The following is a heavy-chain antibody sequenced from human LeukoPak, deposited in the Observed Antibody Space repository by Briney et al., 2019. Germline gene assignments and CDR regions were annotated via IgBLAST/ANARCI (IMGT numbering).Heavy chain of an antibody. CDR2: IYPGASDT. CDR3: ARRWELYYFDY. D-gene: IGHD1-26*01. V-gene: IGHV5-51*01. J-gene: IGHJ4*02. Sequence: GESLKISCRVSGYSFTTYWIGWVRQMPGKGLEWMGIIYPGASDTRYSPSFQGQVTISADKSISTAYLQWSSLKASDTAMYYCARRWELYYFDYWGQGTLVTVSS. CDR1: GYSFTTYW.